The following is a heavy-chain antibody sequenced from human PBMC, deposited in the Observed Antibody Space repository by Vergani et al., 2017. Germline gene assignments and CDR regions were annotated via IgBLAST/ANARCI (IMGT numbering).Heavy chain of an antibody. D-gene: IGHD2-2*01. CDR1: GFTLNTYG. CDR3: AKDSHRVPAAFSPLGY. V-gene: IGHV3-30*02. J-gene: IGHJ4*02. Sequence: QVQILQSGGGVVQPGGSLRLSCTLSGFTLNTYGIHWVRQAPGKGLEWVSFIRYDGSSEYYGDSVKGRFTISRAKSQNTVNLQMNSLRAEDTAVYYCAKDSHRVPAAFSPLGYWGQGTLVTVSS. CDR2: IRYDGSSE.